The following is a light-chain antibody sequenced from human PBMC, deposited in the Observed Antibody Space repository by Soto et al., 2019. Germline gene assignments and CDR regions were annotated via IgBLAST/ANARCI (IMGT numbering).Light chain of an antibody. Sequence: QSVLTQPPSVSGAPGQRVTISCTGSSSNIGAGYDVHWYQQLPGTAPKLLIYGDSNRPSGVPDRFSGSKSGTSASLAITGLRAEDEADYYCQSYDSSLNGYVVFGGGTKLTVL. J-gene: IGLJ2*01. CDR1: SSNIGAGYD. CDR2: GDS. CDR3: QSYDSSLNGYVV. V-gene: IGLV1-40*01.